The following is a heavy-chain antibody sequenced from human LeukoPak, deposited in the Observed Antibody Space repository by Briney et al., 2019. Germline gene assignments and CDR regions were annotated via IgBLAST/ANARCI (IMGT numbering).Heavy chain of an antibody. CDR2: INHSGST. Sequence: PSETLSLTCAVYGGSFSGYYWSWIRQPPGKGLEWIGEINHSGSTNYNPSPKSRVTISVDTSKNQFSLKLSSVTAADTAVYYCARGIAARPPFDYWGQGTLVTVSS. V-gene: IGHV4-34*01. CDR3: ARGIAARPPFDY. D-gene: IGHD6-6*01. J-gene: IGHJ4*02. CDR1: GGSFSGYY.